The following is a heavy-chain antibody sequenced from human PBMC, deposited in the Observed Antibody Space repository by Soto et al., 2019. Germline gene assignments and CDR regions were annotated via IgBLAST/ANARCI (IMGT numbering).Heavy chain of an antibody. CDR3: ARSTIAPRLFMYPFDS. V-gene: IGHV4-39*01. CDR1: GGSISSYD. CDR2: IYYDGNT. D-gene: IGHD6-6*01. J-gene: IGHJ4*02. Sequence: SETLSLTCTVSGGSISSYDWGWIRQPPGKGLECIGNIYYDGNTYYNPSLKSRVTISLDTSKNQFSLRLNSVTAADTAVYYCARSTIAPRLFMYPFDSWGQGTLVTVSS.